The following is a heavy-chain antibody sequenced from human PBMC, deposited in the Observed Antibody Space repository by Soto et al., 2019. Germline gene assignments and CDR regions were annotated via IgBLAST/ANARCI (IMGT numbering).Heavy chain of an antibody. CDR1: GGSISSLY. D-gene: IGHD6-6*01. CDR3: ARASRCKSEYECFAWLDF. J-gene: IGHJ4*02. CDR2: IFPSGDS. Sequence: SETLSLTCTVSGGSISSLYWAWIRQPAGKGLEWIGRIFPSGDSNYNPSLTSRVSMSLDTSKNRFSLTVSSVTAADTAVYYCARASRCKSEYECFAWLDFWGQGILVTVSS. V-gene: IGHV4-4*07.